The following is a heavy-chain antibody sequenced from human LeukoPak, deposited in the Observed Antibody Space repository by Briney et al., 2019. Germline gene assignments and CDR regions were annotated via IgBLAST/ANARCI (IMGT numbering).Heavy chain of an antibody. J-gene: IGHJ4*02. CDR1: GFTFSSYA. Sequence: GGSLRLSCAASGFTFSSYAMSWVRQAPGKGLEWVANIKQDGSDKYYVDSVKGRFTISRDNAKNSLYLQMNSLRAEDTAVYYCAGGPIDYYDSSGYYYAVYWGQGTLVTVSS. CDR2: IKQDGSDK. CDR3: AGGPIDYYDSSGYYYAVY. V-gene: IGHV3-7*03. D-gene: IGHD3-22*01.